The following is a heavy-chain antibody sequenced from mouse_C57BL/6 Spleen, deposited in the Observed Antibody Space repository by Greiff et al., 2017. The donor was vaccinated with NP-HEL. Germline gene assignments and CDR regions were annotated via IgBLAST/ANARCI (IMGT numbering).Heavy chain of an antibody. CDR1: GYTFTDYN. CDR2: INPNNGGT. J-gene: IGHJ4*01. D-gene: IGHD2-5*01. Sequence: VQLQQSGPELVKPGASVTIPCKASGYTFTDYNMDWVKQSHGKSLEWIGDINPNNGGTSYNQKFKGKATLTVDKSSSTAYMELRSLTSEDSAVYYCARRGYSNHYAMDYWGQGTSVTVSS. CDR3: ARRGYSNHYAMDY. V-gene: IGHV1-18*01.